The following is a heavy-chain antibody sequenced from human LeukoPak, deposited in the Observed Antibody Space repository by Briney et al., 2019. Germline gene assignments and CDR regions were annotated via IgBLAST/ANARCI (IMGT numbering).Heavy chain of an antibody. J-gene: IGHJ3*02. CDR3: AKDRGIFDAFDI. CDR2: ISGGGDST. Sequence: GGSLRLSCAASGFIFSSYAMNWVRQAPGKGLEWVSTISGGGDSTYYAGSVKGRFTISRDNSKNTVYLQMNSLRAEDTAIYYCAKDRGIFDAFDIWGQGTVVTVSS. CDR1: GFIFSSYA. V-gene: IGHV3-23*01. D-gene: IGHD3-3*02.